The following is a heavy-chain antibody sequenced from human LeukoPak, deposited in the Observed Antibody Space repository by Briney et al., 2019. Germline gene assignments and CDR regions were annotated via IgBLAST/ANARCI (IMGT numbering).Heavy chain of an antibody. CDR3: ARLDCSSTSCYGGAFDI. J-gene: IGHJ3*02. V-gene: IGHV4-39*01. D-gene: IGHD2-2*01. CDR2: IYYSGST. CDR1: GGSISSSSYY. Sequence: SGTLSLTCTVSGGSISSSSYYWGWIRQPPGKGLEWIGSIYYSGSTYYNPSLKSRVTISVDTSKNQFSLKLSSVTAADTAVYYCARLDCSSTSCYGGAFDIWGQGTMVTVSS.